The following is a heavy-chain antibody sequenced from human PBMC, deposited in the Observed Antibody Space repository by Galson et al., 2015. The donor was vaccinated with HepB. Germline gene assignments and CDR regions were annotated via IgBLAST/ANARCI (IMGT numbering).Heavy chain of an antibody. D-gene: IGHD3-9*01. Sequence: SVKVSCKASGGTFSSYAVSWVRQAPGQGLEWMGTIIPILGETNYAQKFQGRVTITADKSATTAYMELSSLRSEDTAAYYCARDLDSGYPYYYYYMDVWGKGATVTVSS. CDR3: ARDLDSGYPYYYYYMDV. V-gene: IGHV1-69*04. CDR1: GGTFSSYA. CDR2: IIPILGET. J-gene: IGHJ6*03.